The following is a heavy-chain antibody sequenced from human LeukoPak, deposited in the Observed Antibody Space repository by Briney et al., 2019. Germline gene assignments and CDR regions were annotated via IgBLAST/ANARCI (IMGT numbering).Heavy chain of an antibody. CDR3: TTVCCGGDSAHY. Sequence: GGSLRLSCEASGFTFSNAWMSWVRQAPGKGLEWVGRIKSKTDGGTTDYAAPVKGRFTISRDDSKNTVYLQMNSLKTEDTAVYYCTTVCCGGDSAHYWGQGTLVTVSS. CDR2: IKSKTDGGTT. D-gene: IGHD2-21*02. J-gene: IGHJ4*02. V-gene: IGHV3-15*01. CDR1: GFTFSNAW.